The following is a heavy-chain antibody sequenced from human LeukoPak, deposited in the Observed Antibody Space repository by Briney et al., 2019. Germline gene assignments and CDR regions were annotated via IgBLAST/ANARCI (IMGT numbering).Heavy chain of an antibody. CDR2: INTNTGNP. D-gene: IGHD5-18*01. CDR1: GYTFTSYA. V-gene: IGHV7-4-1*02. J-gene: IGHJ5*02. CDR3: ARDGNIYGFNWFDP. Sequence: ASVKVSCKASGYTFTSYAMNWVRQAPGQGLEWMGWINTNTGNPTYAQGFTGRFVFSLDTSVNTAYLQISSLKAEDTAVYYCARDGNIYGFNWFDPWGQGTLVTASS.